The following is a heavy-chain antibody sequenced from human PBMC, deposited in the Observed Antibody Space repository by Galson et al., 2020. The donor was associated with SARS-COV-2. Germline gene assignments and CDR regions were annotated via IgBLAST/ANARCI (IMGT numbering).Heavy chain of an antibody. D-gene: IGHD2-15*01. Sequence: GSLRLSCKASGYSFTSYWIGRVRQMPGKGLERMGVIYPGDSDTRYSQSFQGQVTISADRSISTAYLQWSSLKASDTAMYYCAKEIWVGNYYYGMDVWGQGTTVTVSS. CDR1: GYSFTSYW. CDR3: AKEIWVGNYYYGMDV. CDR2: IYPGDSDT. V-gene: IGHV5-51*01. J-gene: IGHJ6*02.